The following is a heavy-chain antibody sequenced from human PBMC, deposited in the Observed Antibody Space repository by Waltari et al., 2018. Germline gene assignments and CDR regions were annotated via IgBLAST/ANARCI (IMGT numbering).Heavy chain of an antibody. Sequence: QVQLQESGPGLVMPSGTLSLTCAVSGVSIPSTNWWNWVRQPPGKGLEWIGEIYHLENPNYHPSLKSRVTISLDKSKNRFSLHLTSVTAADTAIYFCAAYPRGGDWRLDPWGQGMLVTVSS. CDR3: AAYPRGGDWRLDP. D-gene: IGHD2-21*02. J-gene: IGHJ5*02. V-gene: IGHV4-4*02. CDR2: IYHLENP. CDR1: GVSIPSTNW.